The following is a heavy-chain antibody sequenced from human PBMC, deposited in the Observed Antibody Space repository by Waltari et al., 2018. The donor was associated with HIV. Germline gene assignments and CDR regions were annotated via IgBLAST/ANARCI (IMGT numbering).Heavy chain of an antibody. CDR2: INGDGNDI. J-gene: IGHJ4*02. CDR3: VGGGGWLIDY. CDR1: PSSFTTDW. D-gene: IGHD6-19*01. V-gene: IGHV3-74*01. Sequence: EVQLVESGGGLVQPGGSLRLPCPASPSSFTTDWMQWIRQAPGKGLLWVSYINGDGNDIDYADSVKGRFAISRDNAKKTLYLEMNSLRAEDTAVYYCVGGGGWLIDYWGQGTLVTVSS.